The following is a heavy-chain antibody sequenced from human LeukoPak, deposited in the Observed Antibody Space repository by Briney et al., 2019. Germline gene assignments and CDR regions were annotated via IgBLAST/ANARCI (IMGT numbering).Heavy chain of an antibody. CDR3: ARVGAMITFGGVIVEPYGMDV. V-gene: IGHV4-31*03. J-gene: IGHJ6*02. CDR2: IYYSGST. D-gene: IGHD3-16*02. Sequence: SQTLSLTCTVSGGSISSGGYYWSWIRQHPGKGLEWIGCIYYSGSTYYNPSLKSRVTISVDTSKNQFSLKLSSVTAADTAVYYCARVGAMITFGGVIVEPYGMDVWGQGTTVTVSS. CDR1: GGSISSGGYY.